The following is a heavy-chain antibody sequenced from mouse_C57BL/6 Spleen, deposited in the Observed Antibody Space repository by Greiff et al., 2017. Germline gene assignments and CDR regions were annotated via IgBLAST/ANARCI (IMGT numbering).Heavy chain of an antibody. Sequence: VQLQQSGPGLAKPSQTLSLTCSVTGYSITSDYWNWIRKFPGNKLEYMGYISYSGSTYYNPSLKSRISITRDTSKNQYYLQLNSVTTEDTATYYCARSDYYGYDEGYYFDYWGQGTTLTVSS. CDR1: GYSITSDY. CDR2: ISYSGST. V-gene: IGHV3-8*01. D-gene: IGHD2-2*01. J-gene: IGHJ2*01. CDR3: ARSDYYGYDEGYYFDY.